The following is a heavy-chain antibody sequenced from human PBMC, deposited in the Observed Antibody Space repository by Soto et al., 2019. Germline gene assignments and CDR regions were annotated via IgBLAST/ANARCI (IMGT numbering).Heavy chain of an antibody. Sequence: ASVKVSCKASGYTFTSYGISWVRQAPGQRLEWMGWINAGNGNTKYSQKFQGRVTITRDTSASTAYMELSSLRSEDTAVYYCRTAVAGATDRTDYWGQGTLVTVSS. CDR3: RTAVAGATDRTDY. J-gene: IGHJ4*02. CDR1: GYTFTSYG. CDR2: INAGNGNT. V-gene: IGHV1-3*01. D-gene: IGHD6-19*01.